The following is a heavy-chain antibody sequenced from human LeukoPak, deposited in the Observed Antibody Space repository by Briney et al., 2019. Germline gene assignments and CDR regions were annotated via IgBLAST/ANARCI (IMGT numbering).Heavy chain of an antibody. J-gene: IGHJ4*02. CDR1: GFTFGDYA. D-gene: IGHD3-16*01. Sequence: GGSLSLSRTASGFTFGDYAMSWVRQAPGKGREWLGFLTSKAHRRTTESAASVKPRFTISREDSISITYLQIHSMKTEDTTVYYCTREPYRGYGGQGTMVSVPS. CDR2: LTSKAHRRTT. V-gene: IGHV3-49*04. CDR3: TREPYRGY.